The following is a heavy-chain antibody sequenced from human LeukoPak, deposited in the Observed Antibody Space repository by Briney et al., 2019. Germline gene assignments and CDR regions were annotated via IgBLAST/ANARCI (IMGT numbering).Heavy chain of an antibody. V-gene: IGHV3-30*03. J-gene: IGHJ3*02. D-gene: IGHD3-10*01. Sequence: GGSLRLSCAASGFTFSSYGMHWVRQAPGKGLEWVAVISYDGSNKYYADSVKGRFTISRDNSKNTLYLQMNSLRAEDTAVYYCARVPGKRGAFDIWGQGTMVTVSS. CDR1: GFTFSSYG. CDR3: ARVPGKRGAFDI. CDR2: ISYDGSNK.